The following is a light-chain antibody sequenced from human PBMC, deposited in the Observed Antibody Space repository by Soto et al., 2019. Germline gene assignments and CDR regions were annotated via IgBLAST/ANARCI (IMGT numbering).Light chain of an antibody. J-gene: IGLJ1*01. CDR2: DVS. V-gene: IGLV2-14*01. CDR3: SSYTSSSTLEYV. Sequence: SALTQPGSVSGSPGQSITISCTETSSDVGGYNYVSWYQQHPGKAPKLMIYDVSNRPSGVSNRFSGSKSGNTASLTISGLQAEDEADYYCSSYTSSSTLEYVFGTGTKVTVL. CDR1: SSDVGGYNY.